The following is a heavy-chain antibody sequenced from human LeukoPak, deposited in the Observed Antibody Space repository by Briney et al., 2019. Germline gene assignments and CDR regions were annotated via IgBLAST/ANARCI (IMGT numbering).Heavy chain of an antibody. V-gene: IGHV3-7*01. CDR3: AKDGGGVSTMPFDY. Sequence: GGSLRLSCAASGFTFTTYYMSWVRQAPGKGLEWVASINQDGSEKHYLDSVKGRFTISRDNAKSSLSLQMNTLRVEDTAVYYCAKDGGGVSTMPFDYWGQGTLVNVSP. D-gene: IGHD5/OR15-5a*01. CDR2: INQDGSEK. J-gene: IGHJ4*02. CDR1: GFTFTTYY.